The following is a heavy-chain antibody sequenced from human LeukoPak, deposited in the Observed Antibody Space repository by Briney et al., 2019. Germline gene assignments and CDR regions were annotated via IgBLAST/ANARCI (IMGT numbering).Heavy chain of an antibody. CDR2: IYYSGST. D-gene: IGHD3-22*01. V-gene: IGHV4-59*01. CDR3: ARAIRYYYDSSDSYYFDY. J-gene: IGHJ4*02. CDR1: GGSFSSSY. Sequence: PSETLSLTCTVSGGSFSSSYWSWIRQPPGKGLEWIGNIYYSGSTNYNPSLKSRVTISVDTSKKQFSLKLSSVSAADTAVYYCARAIRYYYDSSDSYYFDYWGQGTLVTVSS.